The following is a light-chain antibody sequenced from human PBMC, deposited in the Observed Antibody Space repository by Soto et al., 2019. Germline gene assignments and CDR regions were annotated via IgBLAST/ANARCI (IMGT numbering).Light chain of an antibody. Sequence: QSVLTQPRSVSGSPGPSVTISCTGTSSDVGDYNYVSWYQQYPGKAPKLVIYDVSKRPSGVPDRFSGSKSGNTASLTISGLQAEDEADYYCCSFAGSYTFWVFGGGTKLTVL. V-gene: IGLV2-11*01. CDR1: SSDVGDYNY. J-gene: IGLJ3*02. CDR2: DVS. CDR3: CSFAGSYTFWV.